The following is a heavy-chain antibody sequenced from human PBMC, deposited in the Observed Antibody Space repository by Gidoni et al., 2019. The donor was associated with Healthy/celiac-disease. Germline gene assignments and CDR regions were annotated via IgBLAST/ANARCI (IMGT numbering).Heavy chain of an antibody. Sequence: QVQLQESGPGLVKPSETLSLTCTVSGGSISSYYWSWIRQPPGKGLEWIGYIYYSGSTNYNPSLKSRVTISVDTSKNQFSLKLSSVTAADTAVYYCARARVVWGYSYGQYYFDYWGQGTLVTVSS. J-gene: IGHJ4*02. CDR2: IYYSGST. V-gene: IGHV4-59*01. D-gene: IGHD5-18*01. CDR3: ARARVVWGYSYGQYYFDY. CDR1: GGSISSYY.